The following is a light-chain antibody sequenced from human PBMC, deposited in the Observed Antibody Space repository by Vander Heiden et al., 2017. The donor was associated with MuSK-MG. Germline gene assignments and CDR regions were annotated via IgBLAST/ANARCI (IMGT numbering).Light chain of an antibody. CDR3: QQRSNWPIT. J-gene: IGKJ4*01. CDR2: DTS. Sequence: EIVLTQSPATLSLSPGEGATLSCRASQSVNSYLAWYQQRPGQAPRLLIYDTSNRATGIPARFSGSGSGTEFTLTISSLEPEDFAVYFCQQRSNWPITFGEGTKVEIK. CDR1: QSVNSY. V-gene: IGKV3-11*01.